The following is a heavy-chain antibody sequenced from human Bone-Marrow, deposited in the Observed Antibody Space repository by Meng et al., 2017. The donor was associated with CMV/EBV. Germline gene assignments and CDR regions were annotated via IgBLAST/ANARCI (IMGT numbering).Heavy chain of an antibody. J-gene: IGHJ5*02. D-gene: IGHD6-13*01. V-gene: IGHV4-39*07. CDR1: GGSIRNRYYF. Sequence: GSLRLSCSVSGGSIRNRYYFWGWIRQSPGERLEWIGSISHDGNTYYNPSLQSRVTMSADTSQNQFSLKLSSVTAADTAVYYCARGRRGSSSWYHPLGYNWFDPWGQGTLVTVSS. CDR3: ARGRRGSSSWYHPLGYNWFDP. CDR2: ISHDGNT.